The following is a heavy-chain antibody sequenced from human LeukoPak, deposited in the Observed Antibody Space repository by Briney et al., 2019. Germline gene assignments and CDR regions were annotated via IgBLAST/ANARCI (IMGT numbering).Heavy chain of an antibody. Sequence: ASVKVSCKVSGYTLTELSMHWVRQVPGKGLEWMGGFDPEDGETIYAQKFQGRVTMTEGTSTDTAYMELSSLRSEDTAVYYCASYSRGINAFDIWGQGTMVTVSS. D-gene: IGHD2-15*01. CDR1: GYTLTELS. J-gene: IGHJ3*02. CDR3: ASYSRGINAFDI. CDR2: FDPEDGET. V-gene: IGHV1-24*01.